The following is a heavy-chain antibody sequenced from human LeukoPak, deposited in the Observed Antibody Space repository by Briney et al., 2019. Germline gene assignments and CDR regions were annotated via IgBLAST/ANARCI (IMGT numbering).Heavy chain of an antibody. J-gene: IGHJ5*02. CDR2: IIPVFGTS. CDR1: GGTFSSYA. Sequence: VASVKVSCKASGGTFSSYAVSWVRQAPGQGLEWMGGIIPVFGTSNYAQKFQGRVTITADESTRTAYMELSSLRSEETAVYYCARVTGGRYCSTTSCYMRGWFDPWGQGTLVTVSS. V-gene: IGHV1-69*13. D-gene: IGHD2-2*02. CDR3: ARVTGGRYCSTTSCYMRGWFDP.